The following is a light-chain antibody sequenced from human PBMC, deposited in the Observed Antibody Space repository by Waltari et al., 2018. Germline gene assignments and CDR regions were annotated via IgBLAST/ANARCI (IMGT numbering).Light chain of an antibody. CDR1: QSIGSS. J-gene: IGKJ5*01. CDR3: HQSRTFPIT. CDR2: YAS. V-gene: IGKV6-21*01. Sequence: EVVLTQSPAFQSVILKEKVTITCRASQSIGSSVHWYQQKPDQSPKLLITYASQSFSGAPSRFSGSGSGTDFTLTLNGLEAEDAATYYCHQSRTFPITFGQGTRLEIK.